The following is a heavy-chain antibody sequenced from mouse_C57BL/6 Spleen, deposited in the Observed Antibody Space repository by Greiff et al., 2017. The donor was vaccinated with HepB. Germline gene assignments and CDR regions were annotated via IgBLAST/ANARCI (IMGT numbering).Heavy chain of an antibody. J-gene: IGHJ4*01. V-gene: IGHV1-74*01. D-gene: IGHD1-1*01. Sequence: VQLQQPGAELVKPGASVKVSCKASGYTFTSYWMHWVKQRPGQGLEWIGRIHPSDSDTNYNQKFKGKATLTVDKSSSTAYMQLSSLTSEDSAVYYCAIGDYYGSSSWGAMDYWGQGTSVTVSS. CDR3: AIGDYYGSSSWGAMDY. CDR2: IHPSDSDT. CDR1: GYTFTSYW.